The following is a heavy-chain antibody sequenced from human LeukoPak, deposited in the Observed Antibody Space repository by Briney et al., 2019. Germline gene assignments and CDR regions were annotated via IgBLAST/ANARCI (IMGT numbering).Heavy chain of an antibody. D-gene: IGHD5-12*01. CDR1: GGSISSGGYS. Sequence: PSRTLSLTCAVSGGSISSGGYSWSWIRQPPGKGLEWIGYIYHSGSTYYNPSLKSRVTISVDRSKNQFSLKLSSVTAADTAVYYCARRGVYNWFDPWGQGTLVTVSS. J-gene: IGHJ5*02. V-gene: IGHV4-30-2*01. CDR3: ARRGVYNWFDP. CDR2: IYHSGST.